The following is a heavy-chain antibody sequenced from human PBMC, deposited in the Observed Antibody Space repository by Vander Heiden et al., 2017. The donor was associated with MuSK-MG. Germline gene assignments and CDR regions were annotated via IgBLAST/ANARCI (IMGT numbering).Heavy chain of an antibody. Sequence: EVQLVESGGGLVQPGGSLRLSCAASGFTFRSYDMHWVRQATGKGLEWVSAIGTAGDTYYPGSVKGRFTISRENAKNSLYLQMNSLRAGDTAVYYCARARRNDAFDIWGQGTMVTVSS. CDR1: GFTFRSYD. CDR2: IGTAGDT. CDR3: ARARRNDAFDI. J-gene: IGHJ3*02. V-gene: IGHV3-13*01.